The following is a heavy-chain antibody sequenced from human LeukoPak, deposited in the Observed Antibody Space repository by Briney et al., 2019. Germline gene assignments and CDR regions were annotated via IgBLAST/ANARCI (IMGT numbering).Heavy chain of an antibody. V-gene: IGHV1-18*01. Sequence: ASVKVSCKASGYTFTSYGISWVRQAPGQGLEWMGWISAYNGNTNYAQKLQGRVTMTRDTSTSTVYMELSSLRSEDTAVYYCARSLERLRHALDYWGQGTLVTVSS. J-gene: IGHJ4*02. CDR2: ISAYNGNT. CDR1: GYTFTSYG. CDR3: ARSLERLRHALDY. D-gene: IGHD1-26*01.